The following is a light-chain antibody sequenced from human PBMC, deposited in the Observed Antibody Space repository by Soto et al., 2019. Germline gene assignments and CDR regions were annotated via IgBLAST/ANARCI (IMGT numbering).Light chain of an antibody. V-gene: IGLV2-8*01. CDR3: SSYSISTAYL. CDR2: EVV. Sequence: QSVLTQPPSASGSPGQSVTISCTGTKSDIGVYDFVSWYQHHPGKAPRLIIYEVVQRPSGVPDRFSGSKSGNTASLTISGLQAEDEADYFCSSYSISTAYLFGTGTKVTVL. CDR1: KSDIGVYDF. J-gene: IGLJ1*01.